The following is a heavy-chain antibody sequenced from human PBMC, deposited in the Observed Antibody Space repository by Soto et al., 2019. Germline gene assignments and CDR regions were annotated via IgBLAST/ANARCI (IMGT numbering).Heavy chain of an antibody. Sequence: EVQLVESGGGLVQPGGSLRLSCAASGFTFSSYSMNWVRQAPGKGLEWVSYISSSSSTIYYADSVKGRFTISRDNAKNSLYLQMNSLRDEDTAVYYCARVRRGNLAVAGAQHFDYWGQGTLVTVSS. CDR2: ISSSSSTI. J-gene: IGHJ4*02. CDR3: ARVRRGNLAVAGAQHFDY. D-gene: IGHD6-19*01. V-gene: IGHV3-48*02. CDR1: GFTFSSYS.